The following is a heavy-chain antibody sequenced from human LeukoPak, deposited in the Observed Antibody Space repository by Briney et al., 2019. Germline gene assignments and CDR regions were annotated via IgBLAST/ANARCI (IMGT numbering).Heavy chain of an antibody. Sequence: SGGSLRLSCAASGFTFSSYGMHWVRQAPGKGLEWVAVIWYDGSNKYYADSVKGRFTISRDNSKNTLYLQMNSLRAEDTAVYYCASDPYYYDSSGYPAWGQGTLVTVSS. V-gene: IGHV3-33*01. J-gene: IGHJ5*02. CDR3: ASDPYYYDSSGYPA. D-gene: IGHD3-22*01. CDR2: IWYDGSNK. CDR1: GFTFSSYG.